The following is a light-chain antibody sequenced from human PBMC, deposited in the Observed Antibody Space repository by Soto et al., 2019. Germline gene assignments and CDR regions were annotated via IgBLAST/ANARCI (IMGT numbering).Light chain of an antibody. V-gene: IGLV2-8*01. CDR2: EVT. CDR3: SSYGGNNNYV. J-gene: IGLJ1*01. Sequence: QSALTQPPSASGPPGQSVTISCTGTSSDVGGHNYVSWYQQHPGKAPKLMIYEVTERPSGVPDRFSGSKSANTASLTVSGLQAEDEADYYCSSYGGNNNYVFGTGTKVTVL. CDR1: SSDVGGHNY.